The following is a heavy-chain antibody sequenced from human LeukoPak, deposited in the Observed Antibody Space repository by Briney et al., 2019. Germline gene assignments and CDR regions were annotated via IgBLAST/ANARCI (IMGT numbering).Heavy chain of an antibody. CDR3: ARHVSSSWSTRFDY. J-gene: IGHJ4*02. CDR2: INGDGTNT. Sequence: GGSLRLSCEASGFTFSNYWMHWVRQTPGKGLVWVSSINGDGTNTRYADSVKGRSTISRDNAKNTLNLQMNSVRAEDTAVYYCARHVSSSWSTRFDYWGQGTLVTVSS. V-gene: IGHV3-74*01. D-gene: IGHD6-13*01. CDR1: GFTFSNYW.